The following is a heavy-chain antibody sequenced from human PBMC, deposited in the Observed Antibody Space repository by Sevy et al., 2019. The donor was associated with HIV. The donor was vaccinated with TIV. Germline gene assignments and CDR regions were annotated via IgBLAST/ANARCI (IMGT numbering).Heavy chain of an antibody. Sequence: GGSLRLSCKCSGFSLSAYWMHWVRQIPGKGLDWVSHINNDGSVRRYADSVKGRFTITRDNVRNTLYLQMESLRAEEAGVYYCARGIGKSGAFWGQGTLVTVSS. J-gene: IGHJ4*02. CDR1: GFSLSAYW. CDR2: INNDGSVR. D-gene: IGHD1-26*01. V-gene: IGHV3-74*01. CDR3: ARGIGKSGAF.